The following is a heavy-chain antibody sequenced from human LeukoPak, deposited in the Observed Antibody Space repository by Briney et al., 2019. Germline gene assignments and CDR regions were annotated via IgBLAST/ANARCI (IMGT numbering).Heavy chain of an antibody. Sequence: ASVKVSCKASGGTFSSYAISWVRQAPGQGLEWMGRIIPIFGIANYAQKFQGRVTITADESTSTAYMELSSLRSEDTAVYYCASFSGYEPHYFDYWGQGTLVTVSS. D-gene: IGHD5-12*01. V-gene: IGHV1-69*13. CDR2: IIPIFGIA. CDR1: GGTFSSYA. J-gene: IGHJ4*02. CDR3: ASFSGYEPHYFDY.